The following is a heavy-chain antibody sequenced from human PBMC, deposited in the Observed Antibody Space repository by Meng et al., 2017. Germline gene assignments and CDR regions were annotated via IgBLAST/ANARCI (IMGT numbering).Heavy chain of an antibody. D-gene: IGHD3-22*01. Sequence: GESLKISCAASGFTFSNAWMSWVRQAPGKGLEWVSAISGSGGSTYYADSVKGRFTISRDNSKNTLYLQMNSLRAEDTAVYYCAKPRHYYYDSSGYYDFDYWGQGTLVTVSS. CDR2: ISGSGGST. J-gene: IGHJ4*02. CDR3: AKPRHYYYDSSGYYDFDY. CDR1: GFTFSNAW. V-gene: IGHV3-23*01.